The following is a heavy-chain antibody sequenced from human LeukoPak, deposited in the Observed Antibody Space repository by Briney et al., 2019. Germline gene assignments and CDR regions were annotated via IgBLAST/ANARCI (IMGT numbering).Heavy chain of an antibody. Sequence: ETLSLTCTVSGGSISSSSYYWGWIRQPPGKGLEWVSGISGSGGSTYFGDSVKGRFTISRDNSKNTLYLQMNSLSAEDTAIYYCAKDDSGWHPLGFDYWGLGTLVTVSS. CDR1: GGSISSSSYY. CDR3: AKDDSGWHPLGFDY. D-gene: IGHD6-19*01. J-gene: IGHJ4*02. V-gene: IGHV3-23*01. CDR2: ISGSGGST.